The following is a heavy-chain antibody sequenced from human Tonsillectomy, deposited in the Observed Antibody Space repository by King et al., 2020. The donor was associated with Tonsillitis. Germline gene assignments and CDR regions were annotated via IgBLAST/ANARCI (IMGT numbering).Heavy chain of an antibody. J-gene: IGHJ6*02. CDR2: INHSGST. CDR3: ARGWGLMVYARGWYV. V-gene: IGHV4-34*01. Sequence: VQLQQWGAGLLKPSETLSLTCAVYGGSFSGYYWSWIRQPPGMGLEWIGEINHSGSTNYNPSLKSRVTISVDTSKNQFSLKLSSVTAADTAVYYCARGWGLMVYARGWYVWGQGTTVTVSS. D-gene: IGHD2-8*01. CDR1: GGSFSGYY.